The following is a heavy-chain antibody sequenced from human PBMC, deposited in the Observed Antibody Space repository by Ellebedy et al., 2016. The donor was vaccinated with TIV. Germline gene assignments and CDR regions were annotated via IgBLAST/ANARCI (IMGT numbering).Heavy chain of an antibody. J-gene: IGHJ4*02. D-gene: IGHD6-13*01. CDR3: AKDIFPNLGSSSCYYFDY. CDR2: IIWNSAGI. CDR1: GFTFDDYS. Sequence: GGSLRLXXAASGFTFDDYSTHWVRHAPGKVLEWVSGIIWNSAGIAYADSVKGRFTISRDNAKNSLYPQMNSLIAEDTAFYYCAKDIFPNLGSSSCYYFDYWGQGALVTVSS. V-gene: IGHV3-9*01.